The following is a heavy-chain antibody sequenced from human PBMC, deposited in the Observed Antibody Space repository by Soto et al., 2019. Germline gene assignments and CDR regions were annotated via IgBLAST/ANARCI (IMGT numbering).Heavy chain of an antibody. CDR2: INHSGST. CDR3: ARGSCIVVVVAAQPGGWFDP. D-gene: IGHD2-15*01. Sequence: QVQLQQWGAGLLKPSETLSLTCAVYGGSFSGYYWSWIRQPPGKGLEWIGEINHSGSTNYNPSLKSRVTISVDTSKNQFSLKLSSVTAADTAVYYCARGSCIVVVVAAQPGGWFDPWGQGTLVTVSS. CDR1: GGSFSGYY. V-gene: IGHV4-34*01. J-gene: IGHJ5*02.